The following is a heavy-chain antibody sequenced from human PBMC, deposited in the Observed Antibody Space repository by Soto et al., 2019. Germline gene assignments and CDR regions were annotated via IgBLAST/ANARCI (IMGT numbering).Heavy chain of an antibody. Sequence: QVQLVQSGAEGKRPGASVMVSCKASGYTFTGYYIHWVRQAPGQGLEWLRWINPNSGGTKFAQKFQGRVTMARDTSISTAYMELSGLTSDDTAVYHCARAGMAAARSGEYAMDVWGQGTTVTVSS. CDR2: INPNSGGT. CDR3: ARAGMAAARSGEYAMDV. J-gene: IGHJ6*02. V-gene: IGHV1-2*02. CDR1: GYTFTGYY. D-gene: IGHD6-25*01.